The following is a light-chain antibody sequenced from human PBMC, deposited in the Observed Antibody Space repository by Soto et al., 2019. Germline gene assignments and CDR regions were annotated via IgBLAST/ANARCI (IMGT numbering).Light chain of an antibody. CDR1: QSVSSK. J-gene: IGKJ1*01. CDR3: QQYVTSSPRT. Sequence: EIVMTQSPATLSVSPGERATLSCRASQSVSSKLAWYQQKPGQAPRLLIYGASTRATGIPARFSGSGSGTDFTLTITRLEPEDFAVYYCQQYVTSSPRTFGQGTKVDIK. V-gene: IGKV3-15*01. CDR2: GAS.